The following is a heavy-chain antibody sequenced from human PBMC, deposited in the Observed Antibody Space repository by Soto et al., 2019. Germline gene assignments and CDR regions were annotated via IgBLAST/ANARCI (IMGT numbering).Heavy chain of an antibody. Sequence: PGGSLRLSCAASGFTFSYYYMSWIRQAPGKGLEWVSYISSSGSTIYYADSVKGRFTISRDNAKNSLYLQMNSLRAEDTAVYYCARVVPAAIHEGNWFDPWGQGTLVTVSS. CDR3: ARVVPAAIHEGNWFDP. CDR2: ISSSGSTI. D-gene: IGHD2-2*02. CDR1: GFTFSYYY. V-gene: IGHV3-11*01. J-gene: IGHJ5*02.